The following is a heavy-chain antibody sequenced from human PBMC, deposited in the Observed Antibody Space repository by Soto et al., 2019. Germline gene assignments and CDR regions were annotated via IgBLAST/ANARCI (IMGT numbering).Heavy chain of an antibody. Sequence: QVQLVQSGAEVKKPGSSVKVSCKASGGTFSNYVVNWVRQAPGQGLEWMGRIIPISGAANYAQKFQGRVTMARDTSISTAYMELSRLTSDDTAVYYCARAEGYYGSGTFFYYFDNWGQGTLVTVSS. D-gene: IGHD3-10*01. CDR1: GGTFSNYV. CDR3: ARAEGYYGSGTFFYYFDN. J-gene: IGHJ4*02. CDR2: IIPISGAA. V-gene: IGHV1-69*06.